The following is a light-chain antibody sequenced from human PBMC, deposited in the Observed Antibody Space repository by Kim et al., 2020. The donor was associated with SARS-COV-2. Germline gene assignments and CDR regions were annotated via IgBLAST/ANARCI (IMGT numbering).Light chain of an antibody. J-gene: IGLJ3*02. V-gene: IGLV3-19*01. Sequence: GQTVRTTCQGDTLRTYYASWYQQKPGQAPMLVMHGNNKRPSGIPDRFSGSSSGDTGSLTITGAQAEDEADYYCNSRDSSGNHLGVFGGGTQLTVL. CDR1: TLRTYY. CDR3: NSRDSSGNHLGV. CDR2: GNN.